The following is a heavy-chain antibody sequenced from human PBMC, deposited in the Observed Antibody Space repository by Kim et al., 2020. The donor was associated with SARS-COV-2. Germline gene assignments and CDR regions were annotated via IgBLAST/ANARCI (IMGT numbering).Heavy chain of an antibody. J-gene: IGHJ6*02. V-gene: IGHV3-15*01. CDR3: TTDETGTGYYYGMEV. D-gene: IGHD1-1*01. Sequence: APVKGKFTISREDSKHTLYLQMNSVKTEDTAVYYCTTDETGTGYYYGMEVWGQGTTVTVSS.